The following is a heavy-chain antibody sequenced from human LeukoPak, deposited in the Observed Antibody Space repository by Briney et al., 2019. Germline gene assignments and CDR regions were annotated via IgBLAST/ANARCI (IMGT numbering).Heavy chain of an antibody. Sequence: ASVKVSCKVSGYTLTELPMHWVRQAPGKGLEWMGGFDPEDGETIYAQKFQGRVTMTEDTSTDTAYMELSSLRSEDTAVYYCATDRCFGGSFCHDAFDIWGQGTMVTVSS. CDR3: ATDRCFGGSFCHDAFDI. CDR2: FDPEDGET. J-gene: IGHJ3*02. V-gene: IGHV1-24*01. D-gene: IGHD1-26*01. CDR1: GYTLTELP.